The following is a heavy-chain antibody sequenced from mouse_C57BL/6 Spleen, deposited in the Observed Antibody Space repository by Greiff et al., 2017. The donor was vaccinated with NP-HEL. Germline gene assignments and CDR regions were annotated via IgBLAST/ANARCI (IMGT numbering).Heavy chain of an antibody. CDR2: IYPRSGNT. D-gene: IGHD3-2*02. V-gene: IGHV1-81*01. CDR1: GYTFTSYG. J-gene: IGHJ2*01. CDR3: ARYSGDSSGYYFDY. Sequence: QVQLQQSGAELARPGASVKLSCKASGYTFTSYGISWVKQRTGQGLEWIGEIYPRSGNTYYNEKFKGKATLTADKSSSTAYMELRSLTSEDSAVYFCARYSGDSSGYYFDYWGQGTTLTVSS.